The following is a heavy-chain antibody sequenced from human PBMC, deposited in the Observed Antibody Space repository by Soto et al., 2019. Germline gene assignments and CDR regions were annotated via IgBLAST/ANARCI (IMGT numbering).Heavy chain of an antibody. CDR1: GGTFSTAA. D-gene: IGHD3-3*02. V-gene: IGHV1-69*12. CDR2: IMPIFRTA. CDR3: ARDKDRPQLGGNYYYIMDV. J-gene: IGHJ6*02. Sequence: QVQVEQSGAEVKKPGSSVKVSCKASGGTFSTAAISWVRQAPGQGLEWMGGIMPIFRTADYAQKFQGRVTITADESTTTAYLELRSLRSEDTAVYYCARDKDRPQLGGNYYYIMDVCGQGTTVTVSS.